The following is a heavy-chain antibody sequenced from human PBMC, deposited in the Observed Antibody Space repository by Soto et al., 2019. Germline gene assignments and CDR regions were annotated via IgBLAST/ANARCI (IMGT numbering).Heavy chain of an antibody. J-gene: IGHJ4*02. D-gene: IGHD2-15*01. Sequence: SETLSLTCAVYGGSFSGYYWSWIRQPPGKGLEWIGEINHSGSTNYNPSLKSRVTISVDTSKNQFSLNLTSVTAADTAVYYCARLGGVIAASDFDYWGQGALVTVSS. V-gene: IGHV4-34*01. CDR1: GGSFSGYY. CDR2: INHSGST. CDR3: ARLGGVIAASDFDY.